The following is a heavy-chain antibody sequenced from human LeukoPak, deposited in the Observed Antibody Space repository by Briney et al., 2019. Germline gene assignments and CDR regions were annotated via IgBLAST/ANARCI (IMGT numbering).Heavy chain of an antibody. J-gene: IGHJ4*02. CDR1: GFTFSSYG. CDR3: ASSPRLSGCPQY. D-gene: IGHD6-19*01. CDR2: ISYDGSNK. V-gene: IGHV3-30*19. Sequence: GGSLRLSCAASGFTFSSYGMHWVRQAPGKGLEWVAVISYDGSNKYYADSVKGRSTISRDNSKNTLYLQMNSLRAEDTAVYYCASSPRLSGCPQYWGQGVPVTVSS.